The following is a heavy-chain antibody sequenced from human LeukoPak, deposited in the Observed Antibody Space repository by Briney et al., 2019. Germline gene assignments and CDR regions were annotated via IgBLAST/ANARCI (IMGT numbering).Heavy chain of an antibody. CDR3: ARLATVFDY. Sequence: GGSLRLSCAASGFTFSSYGMHWVRQAPGKGLEWVALIWYDGSNKYYEDSVKGRFTISRDNSKNTLYLQINSLTAEDTAVYYCARLATVFDYWGQGTLVTVSS. J-gene: IGHJ4*02. D-gene: IGHD5-12*01. V-gene: IGHV3-33*01. CDR2: IWYDGSNK. CDR1: GFTFSSYG.